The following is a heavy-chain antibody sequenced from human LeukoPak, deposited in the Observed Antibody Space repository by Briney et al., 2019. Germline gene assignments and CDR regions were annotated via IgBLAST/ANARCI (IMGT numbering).Heavy chain of an antibody. J-gene: IGHJ6*03. CDR1: GFTFSIYG. D-gene: IGHD2-2*01. V-gene: IGHV3-23*01. Sequence: GGSLRLSCAASGFTFSIYGLSWVRQAPGKGLEWVSSISGSGNATYYADSVKGRFTISRDNSKSTLYLQMNSLRAEDTAVYYCAKRYCTSTTCYFYMDVWGKGTTVTVSS. CDR2: ISGSGNAT. CDR3: AKRYCTSTTCYFYMDV.